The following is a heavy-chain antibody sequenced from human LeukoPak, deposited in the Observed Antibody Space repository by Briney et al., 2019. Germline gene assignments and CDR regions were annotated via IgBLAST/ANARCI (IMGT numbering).Heavy chain of an antibody. Sequence: SGGSLRLSCAASGFTFSSYGMHWVRQAPGKGLEWVAFIRYDGSNKYYADSVKGRFTISRDNSKNTLYLQMNSLRGEDTAVYYCVQRGLDYWGQGTQVTVSS. J-gene: IGHJ4*02. V-gene: IGHV3-30*02. CDR1: GFTFSSYG. CDR3: VQRGLDY. CDR2: IRYDGSNK. D-gene: IGHD6-25*01.